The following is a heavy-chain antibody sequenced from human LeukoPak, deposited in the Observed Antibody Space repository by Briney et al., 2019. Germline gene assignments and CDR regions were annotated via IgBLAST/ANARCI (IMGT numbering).Heavy chain of an antibody. Sequence: PSETLSLTCTVSGGSISSYYWSWIRQPPGKGLEWIGYIYYSGSTNYNPSLKSRVTISVDTSKNQFSLKLSSVTAADTAVYYCATGFHCSSTSCYTGPEDYWGQGTLVTVSS. CDR3: ATGFHCSSTSCYTGPEDY. CDR1: GGSISSYY. CDR2: IYYSGST. J-gene: IGHJ4*02. D-gene: IGHD2-2*02. V-gene: IGHV4-59*01.